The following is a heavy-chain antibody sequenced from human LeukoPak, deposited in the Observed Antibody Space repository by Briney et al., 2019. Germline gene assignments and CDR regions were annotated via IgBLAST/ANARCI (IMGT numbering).Heavy chain of an antibody. J-gene: IGHJ4*02. CDR2: INHSGST. Sequence: PSETLSLTCAVYGGSFSGYYWSWIRQPPGKGLEWIGEINHSGSTNYNPSLKSRVTISVDTSKNQFSLKLSSVTAADTAVYYCARGTKILQNRNGFWYDGKKNPPHYYFDYWGQGTLVTVSS. CDR1: GGSFSGYY. CDR3: ARGTKILQNRNGFWYDGKKNPPHYYFDY. D-gene: IGHD4-23*01. V-gene: IGHV4-34*01.